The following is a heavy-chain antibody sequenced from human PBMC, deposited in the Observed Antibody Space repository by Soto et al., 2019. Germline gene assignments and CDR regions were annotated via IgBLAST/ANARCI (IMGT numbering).Heavy chain of an antibody. D-gene: IGHD3-16*01. J-gene: IGHJ4*02. CDR3: AGDEIGGKNAFDY. V-gene: IGHV4-30-4*01. Sequence: PSETLSLTCTVSGGSISSGDYYWSWIRQPPGKGLEWIGYIYYSGSTYYNPSLKSRVTISVDTSKNQFSLKLSSVTAADTAVYYCAGDEIGGKNAFDYWGQGTLVTVSS. CDR2: IYYSGST. CDR1: GGSISSGDYY.